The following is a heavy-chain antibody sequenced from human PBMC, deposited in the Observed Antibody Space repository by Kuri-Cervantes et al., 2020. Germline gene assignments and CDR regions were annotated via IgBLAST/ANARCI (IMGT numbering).Heavy chain of an antibody. J-gene: IGHJ6*02. V-gene: IGHV3-21*01. CDR2: ISSSSSYI. CDR1: GFTFSSYS. CDR3: ARDRVVPAADAFISRGRGGMDV. Sequence: GGSLRLSCAASGFTFSSYSMNWVRQAPGKGLEWVSSISSSSSYIYYADSVKGRFTISRDNAKNSLYLQMNSLRDEDTAVYYCARDRVVPAADAFISRGRGGMDVWGQGTTVTVSS. D-gene: IGHD2-2*01.